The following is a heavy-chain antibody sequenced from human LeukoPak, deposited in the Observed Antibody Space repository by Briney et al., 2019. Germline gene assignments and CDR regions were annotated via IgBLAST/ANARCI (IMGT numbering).Heavy chain of an antibody. J-gene: IGHJ6*03. CDR1: GGSISSYY. Sequence: PSETLSLTCTVSGGSISSYYWSWIRQPAGKGLEWIGRIYTSGSTNYNPSLKSRVTISVDKSKNQFSLKLSSVTAADTAVYYCARDPPAVITPEGYYYYMDVWGKGTTVTVSS. D-gene: IGHD3-22*01. V-gene: IGHV4-4*07. CDR2: IYTSGST. CDR3: ARDPPAVITPEGYYYYMDV.